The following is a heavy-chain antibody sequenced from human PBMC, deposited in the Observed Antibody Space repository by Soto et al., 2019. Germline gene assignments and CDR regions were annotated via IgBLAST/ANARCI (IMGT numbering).Heavy chain of an antibody. CDR1: GFTFSSYA. J-gene: IGHJ5*02. V-gene: IGHV3-23*01. Sequence: GGSLRLSCAASGFTFSSYAMSWVRQAPGKGLEWVSAISGSGGSTYYADSVKGRFTISRDNSKNTLYLQTNSLRAEDTAVYYCAKDYYDSSGYFYGWFDPWGQGTLVTVSS. CDR3: AKDYYDSSGYFYGWFDP. CDR2: ISGSGGST. D-gene: IGHD3-22*01.